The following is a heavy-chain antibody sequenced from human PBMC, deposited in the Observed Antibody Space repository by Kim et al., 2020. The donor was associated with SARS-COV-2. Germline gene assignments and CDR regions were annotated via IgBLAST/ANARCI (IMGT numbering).Heavy chain of an antibody. V-gene: IGHV7-4-1*02. CDR2: INTNTGNP. CDR1: GYTFNSYA. J-gene: IGHJ4*02. Sequence: ASVKVSCKASGYTFNSYAMNWVRQAPGQGLEWMGWINTNTGNPTYAQGFTGRFVFSLDPSDSTAYLQIRSLKAEDTAVYYCARDIKNIAVAGYPRYWGQG. CDR3: ARDIKNIAVAGYPRY. D-gene: IGHD6-19*01.